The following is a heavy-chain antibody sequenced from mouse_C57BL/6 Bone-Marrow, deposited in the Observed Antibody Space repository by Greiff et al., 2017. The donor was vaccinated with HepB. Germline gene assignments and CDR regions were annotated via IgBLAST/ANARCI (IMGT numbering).Heavy chain of an antibody. J-gene: IGHJ4*01. D-gene: IGHD2-2*01. Sequence: EVQRVESGGGLVQPGGSLKLSCAASGFTFSDYYMYWVRQTPEKRLEWVAYISNGGGSTYYPDTVKGRFTISRDNAKNTLYLQMSRLKSEDTAMYYCARHGGVVTTLYYAMDYWGQGTSVTVSS. CDR2: ISNGGGST. V-gene: IGHV5-12*01. CDR3: ARHGGVVTTLYYAMDY. CDR1: GFTFSDYY.